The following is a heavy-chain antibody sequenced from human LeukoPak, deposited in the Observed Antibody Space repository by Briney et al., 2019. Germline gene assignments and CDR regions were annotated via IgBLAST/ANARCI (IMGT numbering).Heavy chain of an antibody. J-gene: IGHJ4*02. CDR2: IYHSGST. D-gene: IGHD2-21*02. V-gene: IGHV4-30-2*01. CDR3: ARMKLYCGGDCYCYFDY. CDR1: GGSISSGGYS. Sequence: SETLSLTCAVSGGSISSGGYSWSWIRQPPGKGLEWIGYIYHSGSTYYNPSLKSRVTISVDRSKNQFSLKLSSVTAADTAVYYCARMKLYCGGDCYCYFDYWGQGTLVTVSS.